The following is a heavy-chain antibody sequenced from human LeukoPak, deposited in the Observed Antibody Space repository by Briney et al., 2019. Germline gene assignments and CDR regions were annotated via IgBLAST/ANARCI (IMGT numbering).Heavy chain of an antibody. CDR2: ITPIFGAA. CDR3: ARGGGDSSSWTDPLNWLDP. CDR1: GGTFSSYP. D-gene: IGHD6-13*01. V-gene: IGHV1-69*13. Sequence: GASVKVSCKASGGTFSSYPFTWVRQAPGQGLEWMGEITPIFGAANYAQTFQGRVTITADESTSTVFMELSSLRSEDTAVYYCARGGGDSSSWTDPLNWLDPWGQGTLVTVSS. J-gene: IGHJ5*02.